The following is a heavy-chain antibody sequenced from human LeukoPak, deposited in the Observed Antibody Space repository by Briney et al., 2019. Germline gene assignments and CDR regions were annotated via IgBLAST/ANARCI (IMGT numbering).Heavy chain of an antibody. D-gene: IGHD1-26*01. Sequence: ASVKVSCKASEYTFTAYNMYWVRQAPGQGLEWMGWINPKNGGTHYAQRFQGRVTMTRDTSISTAYMEVSSLRSDDTAVYYCAREPISGELLRCFDYWGQGTLVTVSS. CDR1: EYTFTAYN. V-gene: IGHV1-2*02. CDR2: INPKNGGT. CDR3: AREPISGELLRCFDY. J-gene: IGHJ4*02.